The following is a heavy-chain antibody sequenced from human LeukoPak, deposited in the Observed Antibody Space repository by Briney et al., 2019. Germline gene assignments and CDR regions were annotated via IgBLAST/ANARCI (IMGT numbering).Heavy chain of an antibody. D-gene: IGHD6-19*01. J-gene: IGHJ4*02. CDR1: GFTFTNYA. V-gene: IGHV3-7*05. CDR2: IKEDGSEK. CDR3: ASQFWWAAVAGTLDY. Sequence: GGSLRLSCAVSGFTFTNYAMSRVRQAPRRGLEWVAHIKEDGSEKYYVDSVTGRFTISRDNAKKSMYLQMNSLRAEDTAVYYCASQFWWAAVAGTLDYWGQGTLVTVSS.